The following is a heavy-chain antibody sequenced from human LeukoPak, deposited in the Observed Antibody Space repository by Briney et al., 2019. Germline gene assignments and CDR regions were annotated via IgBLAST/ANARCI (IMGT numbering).Heavy chain of an antibody. J-gene: IGHJ4*02. D-gene: IGHD2-15*01. CDR3: AKAGCSSGSCYFDY. Sequence: GGSLRLSCAASGFTFSSYAMSWVHQAPGKGLEWVSAISGSGGSTYYADSVKGRFTISRDNSKNTLYLQMNSLRAEDTAVYYCAKAGCSSGSCYFDYWGQGTLVTVSS. V-gene: IGHV3-23*01. CDR1: GFTFSSYA. CDR2: ISGSGGST.